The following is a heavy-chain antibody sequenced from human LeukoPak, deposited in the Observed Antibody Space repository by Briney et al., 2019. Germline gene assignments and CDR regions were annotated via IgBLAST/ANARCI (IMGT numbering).Heavy chain of an antibody. D-gene: IGHD3-10*01. V-gene: IGHV1-18*01. CDR1: GYTFTSYA. J-gene: IGHJ4*02. CDR2: INANNGNT. CDR3: ARDREETYGSGSYTFDH. Sequence: GASVKVSCKASGYTFTSYAFSWVRQAPGQGLEWMGWINANNGNTNYVQRLQGRVTMTTDTSTSTAYMELRSLRSDDTAVYYCARDREETYGSGSYTFDHWGQGTLVTVSS.